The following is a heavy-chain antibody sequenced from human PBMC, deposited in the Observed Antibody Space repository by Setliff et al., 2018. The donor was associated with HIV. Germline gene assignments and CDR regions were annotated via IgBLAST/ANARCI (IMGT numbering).Heavy chain of an antibody. CDR3: ARPGSLFYWVDP. D-gene: IGHD3-3*01. CDR1: GVSLISANYH. V-gene: IGHV4-39*01. J-gene: IGHJ5*02. Sequence: LTCSVSGVSLISANYHWAWIRQPPGKGLEWIGSIYYNGTAHYNPSLKSRVTMSIDTSKSQFSLKLNSVTAADTAVYYCARPGSLFYWVDPWGQGTLVTVSS. CDR2: IYYNGTA.